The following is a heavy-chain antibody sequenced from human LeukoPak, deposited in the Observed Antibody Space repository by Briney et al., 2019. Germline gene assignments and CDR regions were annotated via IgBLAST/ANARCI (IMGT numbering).Heavy chain of an antibody. D-gene: IGHD1-26*01. J-gene: IGHJ4*02. CDR3: ARQSSGFDY. CDR1: GFTFSSYA. Sequence: GGSLRLSCAASGFTFSSYAMHWVRQAPGKGLEWVAVISYDGSNKYYADSVKGRFTISRDNSENTLYLQMNSLRAEDTAVYYCARQSSGFDYWGQGTLVTVSS. V-gene: IGHV3-30-3*01. CDR2: ISYDGSNK.